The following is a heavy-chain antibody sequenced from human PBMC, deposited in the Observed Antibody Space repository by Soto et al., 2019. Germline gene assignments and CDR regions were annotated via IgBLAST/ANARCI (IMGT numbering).Heavy chain of an antibody. V-gene: IGHV4-34*01. J-gene: IGHJ5*02. CDR3: ATANWSHHYFDP. CDR2: INHSGSP. CDR1: GGPFSGYY. Sequence: PSETLSLTCAVYGGPFSGYYWSWLRQPPGKGLEWIGEINHSGSPNYNPSLKSRVTISVDTSKNQFSLKMTSVTAAGTAVYYCATANWSHHYFDPWGQGTLVTVSS. D-gene: IGHD1-1*01.